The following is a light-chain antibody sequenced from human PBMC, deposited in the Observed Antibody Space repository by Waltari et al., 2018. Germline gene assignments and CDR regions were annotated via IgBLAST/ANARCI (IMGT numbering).Light chain of an antibody. CDR1: QSVSRA. CDR3: QHYLRLPVT. Sequence: EIVLTQSPGTLSLSLGERATVSCRASQSVSRALALYQQKPGQAPRLLIYGASTRATGIPDRFSGIGSGTDFSLTISRLEPDDFAVYYCQHYLRLPVTFGQGTTVEI. CDR2: GAS. V-gene: IGKV3-20*01. J-gene: IGKJ1*01.